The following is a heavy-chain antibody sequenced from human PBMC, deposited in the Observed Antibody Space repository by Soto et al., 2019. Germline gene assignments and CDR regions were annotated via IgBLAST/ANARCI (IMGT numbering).Heavy chain of an antibody. V-gene: IGHV3-30*18. CDR1: GFTFSSYG. CDR3: AKEKVVAAVAGTYFDY. CDR2: ISYDGSNK. Sequence: QVQLVESGGGVVQPGRSLRLSCAASGFTFSSYGMHWVRQAPGKGLEWVAVISYDGSNKYYADSVKGRFTISRDNSKNXLYLQMNSLRAEDTAVYYCAKEKVVAAVAGTYFDYWGQGTLVTVSS. D-gene: IGHD6-19*01. J-gene: IGHJ4*02.